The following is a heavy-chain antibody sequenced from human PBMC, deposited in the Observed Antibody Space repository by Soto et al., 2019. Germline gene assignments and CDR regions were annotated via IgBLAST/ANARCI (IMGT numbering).Heavy chain of an antibody. CDR1: GFTFSLYN. CDR2: ISFDGTNK. D-gene: IGHD5-18*01. V-gene: IGHV3-30-3*01. J-gene: IGHJ4*02. CDR3: ARDGSAFRGYTYGCDY. Sequence: GGSLRLSCAASGFTFSLYNIHWVRQAPGKGLEWVAVISFDGTNKNYADSLKGRFTISRDNSNNTLYLQMNNLRPEDTAVYYCARDGSAFRGYTYGCDYWGQGTLVTVSS.